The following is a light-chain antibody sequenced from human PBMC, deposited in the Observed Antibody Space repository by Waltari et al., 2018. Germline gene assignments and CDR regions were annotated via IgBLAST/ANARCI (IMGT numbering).Light chain of an antibody. Sequence: QSVLTQPPSVSGAPGQRVTISCTGSSSNIGAGYDVHWYQQPPRAAPKLLIYAYSNRPSGVPDRCYGSRSGTSASLAITGRQAEDEADYYCQSYDSSLSAVFGGGTKLTVL. J-gene: IGLJ3*02. CDR3: QSYDSSLSAV. CDR1: SSNIGAGYD. CDR2: AYS. V-gene: IGLV1-40*01.